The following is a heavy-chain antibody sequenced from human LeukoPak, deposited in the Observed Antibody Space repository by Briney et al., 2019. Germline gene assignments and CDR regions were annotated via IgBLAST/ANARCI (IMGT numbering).Heavy chain of an antibody. V-gene: IGHV3-30*18. Sequence: GGSLRLSCAASGFIFSNYGMHWVRQAPGKGLEWVALISYDGSNQYYADSVRGRFTISRDNSKNTLYLQMNSLRAEDTAVYYCAKLFFPNYWGQGTLVIVSS. CDR1: GFIFSNYG. CDR3: AKLFFPNY. J-gene: IGHJ4*02. D-gene: IGHD3-3*01. CDR2: ISYDGSNQ.